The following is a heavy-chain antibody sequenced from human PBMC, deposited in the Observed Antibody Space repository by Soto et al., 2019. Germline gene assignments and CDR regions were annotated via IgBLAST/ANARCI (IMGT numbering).Heavy chain of an antibody. J-gene: IGHJ6*03. D-gene: IGHD6-13*01. V-gene: IGHV3-64D*08. Sequence: GGSLRLSCSASGFTFSSYAMHWVRQAPEKGLEYVSAISSNGGSTYYADSVKGRFTISRDNSKNTLYLQMSSLRAEDTAVYYCARLDGYYHYMDVCGKGTTVTVSS. CDR1: GFTFSSYA. CDR3: ARLDGYYHYMDV. CDR2: ISSNGGST.